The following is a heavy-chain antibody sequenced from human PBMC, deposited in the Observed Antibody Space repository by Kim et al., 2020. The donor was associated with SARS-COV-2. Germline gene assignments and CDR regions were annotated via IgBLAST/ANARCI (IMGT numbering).Heavy chain of an antibody. Sequence: GGSLRLSCAASGFTFSDYYMTWIRQAPGKGLEWVSYINNNRNTIYYADSVKGRFTISRDNAGNSLYLQMNTLSAEDTAIYYCARTYCSGGNCYKWGGFFDYWGQGALVTVSS. V-gene: IGHV3-11*01. D-gene: IGHD2-15*01. J-gene: IGHJ4*02. CDR3: ARTYCSGGNCYKWGGFFDY. CDR2: INNNRNTI. CDR1: GFTFSDYY.